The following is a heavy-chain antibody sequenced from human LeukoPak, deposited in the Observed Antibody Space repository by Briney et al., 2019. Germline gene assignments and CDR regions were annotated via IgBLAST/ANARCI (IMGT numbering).Heavy chain of an antibody. CDR3: ASQSVPNAFDI. Sequence: SETLSLTCTVFGGSIIRSSYYWGWIRQPPGKGLEWIASIYYSGTTYYNPSLKSRVIIHVDTSKNEFSLKLNSVTAADAAVYYCASQSVPNAFDIWGQGTMVTVSS. J-gene: IGHJ3*02. D-gene: IGHD1-1*01. CDR1: GGSIIRSSYY. V-gene: IGHV4-39*01. CDR2: IYYSGTT.